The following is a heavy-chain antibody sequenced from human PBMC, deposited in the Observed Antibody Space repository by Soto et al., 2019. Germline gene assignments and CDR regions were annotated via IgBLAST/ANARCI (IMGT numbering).Heavy chain of an antibody. D-gene: IGHD2-8*01. CDR3: ARVESGGYCTNGVCSPFDY. CDR1: GYTFTSYG. Sequence: QVQLVQSGAEVKKPGASVKVSCKASGYTFTSYGISWVRQAPGQGLEWMGWISAYNGNTNYAQKLQGRVTMTTDTSTSTAYMELRSLRSDDTDVYYCARVESGGYCTNGVCSPFDYWVQGTLVTVSS. J-gene: IGHJ4*02. CDR2: ISAYNGNT. V-gene: IGHV1-18*01.